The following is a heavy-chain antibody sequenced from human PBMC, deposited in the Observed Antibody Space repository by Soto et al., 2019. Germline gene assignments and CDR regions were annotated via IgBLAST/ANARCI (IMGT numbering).Heavy chain of an antibody. Sequence: PSATLSLTCAVYGGSFSGYYWSWIRQPPGKGLEWIGEITHSGSTNYNPSLKSRVTISVDTSKNQFSLKLSSVTAADTAVYYCATYPGTGIIDYWGQGTLVTVSS. CDR3: ATYPGTGIIDY. J-gene: IGHJ4*02. V-gene: IGHV4-34*01. CDR1: GGSFSGYY. CDR2: ITHSGST. D-gene: IGHD1-1*01.